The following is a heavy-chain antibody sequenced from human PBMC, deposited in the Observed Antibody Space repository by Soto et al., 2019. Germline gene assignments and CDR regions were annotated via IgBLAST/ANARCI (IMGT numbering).Heavy chain of an antibody. D-gene: IGHD3-22*01. CDR2: IYYSGST. V-gene: IGHV4-59*01. CDR1: GGSISSYY. CDR3: ARATDYYDSSGFLQGMDV. J-gene: IGHJ6*02. Sequence: PSETLSLTCTVSGGSISSYYWSGFRQPPGKGLEWIGYIYYSGSTNYNPSLKSRVTISVDTSKNQFSLKLSSVTAADTAVYYCARATDYYDSSGFLQGMDVWGQGTTVTVSS.